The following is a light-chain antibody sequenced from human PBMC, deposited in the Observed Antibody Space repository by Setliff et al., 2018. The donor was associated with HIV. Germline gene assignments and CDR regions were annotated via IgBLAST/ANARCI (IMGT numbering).Light chain of an antibody. Sequence: QSVLTQPPSASGSPGQSVTISCTGTSSDAGAYNYVSWYQQHPGKAPKLMIHDVNKRPSGVPDRFSGSKSGNTASLTVSGLQAEDEADYFCSSYAGNNKGVFGSGTKVTVL. J-gene: IGLJ1*01. CDR1: SSDAGAYNY. V-gene: IGLV2-8*01. CDR2: DVN. CDR3: SSYAGNNKGV.